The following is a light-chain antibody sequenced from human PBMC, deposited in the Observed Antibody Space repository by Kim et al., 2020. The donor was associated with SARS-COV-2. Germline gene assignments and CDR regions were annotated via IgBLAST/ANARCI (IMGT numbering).Light chain of an antibody. CDR2: RAT. J-gene: IGKJ4*01. CDR3: QQWGRSLT. CDR1: QTITGSG. V-gene: IGKV3-20*01. Sequence: LSRGERDTLSRGASQTITGSGLAWYQEKTGKPASLLMYRATRRAEGITERFSARGCGTDFTLTVRRLEPEDLAVYYCQQWGRSLTFGGGTKVDIK.